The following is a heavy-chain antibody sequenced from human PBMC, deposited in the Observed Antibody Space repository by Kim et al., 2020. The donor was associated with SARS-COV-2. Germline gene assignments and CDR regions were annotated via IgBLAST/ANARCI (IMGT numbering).Heavy chain of an antibody. CDR1: GGIFRSYG. CDR2: IIPAFNRA. V-gene: IGHV1-69*13. CDR3: AKAPSGRFGLKSGGQYYYYGMDV. Sequence: SVKVSFQASGGIFRSYGIIWVRQAPGQGLEWMGGIIPAFNRAHYAQNFQGRVTITADESTSTVTLDLSSLRFDDTAIYYCAKAPSGRFGLKSGGQYYYYGMDVWGQGTTVTVSS. J-gene: IGHJ6*02. D-gene: IGHD1-26*01.